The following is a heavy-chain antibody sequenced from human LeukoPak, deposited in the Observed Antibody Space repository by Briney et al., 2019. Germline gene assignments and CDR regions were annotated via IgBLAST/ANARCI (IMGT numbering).Heavy chain of an antibody. CDR3: AKDQVVVPAAMDH. D-gene: IGHD2-2*01. CDR2: IRFDGTKK. CDR1: GVIFRSYG. Sequence: GGSLRLSCAGSGVIFRSYGMHWVRQAPGKGLEWVAFIRFDGTKKYYAESVKGRFTISRDNSKNTLYVQMNSLRAEDTAVYYCAKDQVVVPAAMDHWGQGTLVTVYS. V-gene: IGHV3-30*02. J-gene: IGHJ4*02.